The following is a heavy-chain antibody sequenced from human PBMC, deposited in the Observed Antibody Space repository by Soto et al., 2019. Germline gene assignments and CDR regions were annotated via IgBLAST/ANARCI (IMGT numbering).Heavy chain of an antibody. CDR1: GFTFSSYG. Sequence: QVQLVESGGGVVQPGRSLRLSCAASGFTFSSYGMHWVRQAPGKGLEWVALVSYDGSNKYYADSVKGRFTISRDNSKNTLYLQMNSLRAEDTAVYYCAKEKASGNHFEYWGQGTLVTVSS. CDR2: VSYDGSNK. J-gene: IGHJ4*02. D-gene: IGHD1-26*01. CDR3: AKEKASGNHFEY. V-gene: IGHV3-30*18.